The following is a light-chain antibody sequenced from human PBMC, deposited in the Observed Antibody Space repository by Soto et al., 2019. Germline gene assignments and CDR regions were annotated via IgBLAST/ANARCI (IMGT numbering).Light chain of an antibody. CDR2: LGS. J-gene: IGKJ5*01. V-gene: IGKV2-28*01. CDR3: MQTLQTPLT. Sequence: DIVMTQSPLSLPVTPGEPASISCRSSQSLLHYNGNHYLGWYLQRPGQSPQVLIYLGSNRASGVPDRFSGSGSGTDFTLKISRVETEDVGVYYCMQTLQTPLTFGQGTRLEI. CDR1: QSLLHYNGNHY.